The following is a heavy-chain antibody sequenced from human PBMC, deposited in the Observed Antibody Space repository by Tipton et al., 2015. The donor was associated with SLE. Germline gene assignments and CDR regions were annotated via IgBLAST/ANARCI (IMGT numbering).Heavy chain of an antibody. V-gene: IGHV4-59*01. Sequence: TLSLTCTVSGGSISSYYWSWIRQPPGKGLEWIGYIYYSGSTNYNPSLKSRVTISVDTSKNQFSLKLSPVTAADTAVYYCARERVAVAATHWYFDLWGRGTLLTVSS. CDR2: IYYSGST. J-gene: IGHJ2*01. CDR3: ARERVAVAATHWYFDL. D-gene: IGHD6-19*01. CDR1: GGSISSYY.